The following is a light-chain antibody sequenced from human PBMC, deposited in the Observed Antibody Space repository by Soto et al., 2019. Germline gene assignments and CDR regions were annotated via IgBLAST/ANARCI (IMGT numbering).Light chain of an antibody. Sequence: DIQMTQSPSTLSASVGDRVTIACRASQSISGWLAWYQQKPGKAPKILIYKASSLESGVPSRFSGSGSGTEFTLTISSLQPDDFATYYCQQYNTYWWTFGQGTKVDIK. J-gene: IGKJ1*01. CDR2: KAS. CDR1: QSISGW. V-gene: IGKV1-5*03. CDR3: QQYNTYWWT.